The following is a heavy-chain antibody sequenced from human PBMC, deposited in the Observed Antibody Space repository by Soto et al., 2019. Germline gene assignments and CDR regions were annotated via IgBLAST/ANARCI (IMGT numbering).Heavy chain of an antibody. V-gene: IGHV3-23*01. CDR2: ISDDGDST. CDR3: AKSRSTAVNYGLDV. J-gene: IGHJ6*02. Sequence: GSLRLSCAASGFTFSDNAMTWVRQAPGKGLEWVSSISDDGDSTYYADSVKGRFAVSRDNSKNTLFLHMNSLGAEDTAVYYCAKSRSTAVNYGLDVWGQGTSVTVSS. CDR1: GFTFSDNA. D-gene: IGHD2-2*01.